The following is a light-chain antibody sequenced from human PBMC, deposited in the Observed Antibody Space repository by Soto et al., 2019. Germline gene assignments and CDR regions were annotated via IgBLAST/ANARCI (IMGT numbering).Light chain of an antibody. J-gene: IGLJ1*01. CDR3: GTWYSSLSV. Sequence: QSVLTQPPSVSAAPGQKVTISCSGSSSNIGNNYVSWYQQLPGTAPKLLIYENNKRPSGIPDRFSGSKSGTSATLGITGLQTGDEADYYCGTWYSSLSVFGTGTKVTVL. CDR1: SSNIGNNY. CDR2: ENN. V-gene: IGLV1-51*02.